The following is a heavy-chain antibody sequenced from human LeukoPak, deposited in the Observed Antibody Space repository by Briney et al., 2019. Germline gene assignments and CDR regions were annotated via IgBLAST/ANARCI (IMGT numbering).Heavy chain of an antibody. D-gene: IGHD2-15*01. Sequence: PSEPLSLTCALYGGSFSGYYWSWIRQPPGKGLEWIGEINHSGSTNYNPSLKRRVTISVDTSKNQFSLKLSSVTAADTAVYYCARGYLSGSCYSDWGQGTLVTVSS. V-gene: IGHV4-34*01. CDR2: INHSGST. CDR3: ARGYLSGSCYSD. J-gene: IGHJ4*02. CDR1: GGSFSGYY.